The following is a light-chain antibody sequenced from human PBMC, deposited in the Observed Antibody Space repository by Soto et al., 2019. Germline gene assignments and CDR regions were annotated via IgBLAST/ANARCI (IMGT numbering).Light chain of an antibody. CDR1: QSISSW. Sequence: DIQMTQSPSTLSAPVGDRVTITCRASQSISSWLAWYQQKPGKAPKLLIYDASSLGSGVPSRFSGSGSGTEFTLTISSLQPDDFATYYCQQYNSYSYTFGQGTRLEI. J-gene: IGKJ5*01. V-gene: IGKV1-5*01. CDR3: QQYNSYSYT. CDR2: DAS.